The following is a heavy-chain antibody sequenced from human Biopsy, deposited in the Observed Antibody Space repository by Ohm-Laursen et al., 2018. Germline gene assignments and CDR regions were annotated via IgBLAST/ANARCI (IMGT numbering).Heavy chain of an antibody. CDR1: GGSISSDW. J-gene: IGHJ6*02. CDR3: TRATNSTGWPYYYFYGMDI. CDR2: VYYSGTT. V-gene: IGHV4-59*01. D-gene: IGHD2/OR15-2a*01. Sequence: TLSLTCTVSGGSISSDWWSWIRQTPGKGLEWIGYVYYSGTTTYNPSLRSCVTISVDTSMNQISLRLQSVTAADTAIYYCTRATNSTGWPYYYFYGMDIWGQGTTVTVSS.